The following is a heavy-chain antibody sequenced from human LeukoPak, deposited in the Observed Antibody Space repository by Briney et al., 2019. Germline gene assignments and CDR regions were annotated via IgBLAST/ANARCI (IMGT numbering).Heavy chain of an antibody. Sequence: SGTLSLTCTVSGGSISSYYWSWIRQPPGKGLERIGYIYYSGSTNYNPSLKSRVTISVDTSKKQFSLKLSSATAADTAVYYCARGYSGWVDYWGQGTLVTVSS. CDR2: IYYSGST. CDR3: ARGYSGWVDY. D-gene: IGHD5-12*01. V-gene: IGHV4-59*08. J-gene: IGHJ4*02. CDR1: GGSISSYY.